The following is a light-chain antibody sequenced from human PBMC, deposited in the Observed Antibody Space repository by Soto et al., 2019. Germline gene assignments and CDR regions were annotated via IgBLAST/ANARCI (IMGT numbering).Light chain of an antibody. Sequence: DIQMTQSPSTLSASVGDRVTITCRASQSISSWLAWYQQRLGQAPKLLIYKASSLESGVPSRFSGSGSGTESTLTITSLQPDDFATYYCQQYNSYSLTFGQGTKVEIK. CDR2: KAS. V-gene: IGKV1-5*03. CDR1: QSISSW. J-gene: IGKJ1*01. CDR3: QQYNSYSLT.